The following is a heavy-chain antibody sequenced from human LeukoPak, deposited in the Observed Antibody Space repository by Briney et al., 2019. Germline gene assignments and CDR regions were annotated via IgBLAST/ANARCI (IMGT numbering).Heavy chain of an antibody. J-gene: IGHJ4*02. D-gene: IGHD6-19*01. CDR1: GGSISSYY. V-gene: IGHV4-59*01. Sequence: SETLSLTCTVSGGSISSYYWSWIRQPPGKGLGWIGYIYYSGSTNYNPSLKSRVTISVDTSKNQFSLKLSSVTAADTAVYYCAREAVAGTLDYWGQGALVTVSS. CDR2: IYYSGST. CDR3: AREAVAGTLDY.